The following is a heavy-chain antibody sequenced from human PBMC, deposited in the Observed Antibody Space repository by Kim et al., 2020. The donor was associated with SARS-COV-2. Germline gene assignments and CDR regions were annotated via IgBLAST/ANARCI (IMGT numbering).Heavy chain of an antibody. CDR1: GGSISTYH. Sequence: SETLSLTCTVSGGSISTYHWTWIRQPPGKGLEWIGYVSYSGSTNYNPSLKSRVTISIDTSRNQFSLKLSSVIAADTAVYYCARHGDDFGSGYFDPWGQGTLVTVSS. D-gene: IGHD3-10*01. CDR3: ARHGDDFGSGYFDP. V-gene: IGHV4-59*08. J-gene: IGHJ5*02. CDR2: VSYSGST.